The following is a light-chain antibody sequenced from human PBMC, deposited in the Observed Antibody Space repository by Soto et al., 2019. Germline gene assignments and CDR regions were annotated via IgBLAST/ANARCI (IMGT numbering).Light chain of an antibody. CDR3: QQYNNWNT. V-gene: IGKV3-15*01. J-gene: IGKJ2*01. CDR2: GAS. Sequence: EIVMTQSPATLSVSPGERATLSCRASQSVSSNLAWYQQKPGQAPRLLICGASTRATGIPARFSGSGSGTEFTLTISSLQSEDFAVYYCQQYNNWNTFGQGTKLEIK. CDR1: QSVSSN.